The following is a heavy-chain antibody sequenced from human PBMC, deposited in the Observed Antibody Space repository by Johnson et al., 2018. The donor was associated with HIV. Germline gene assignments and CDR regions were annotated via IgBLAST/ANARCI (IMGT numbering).Heavy chain of an antibody. Sequence: VQLVESGGGLVQPGGSLRLSCAASGFTFSSYWMSWVRQAPGKGLEWVSYIRSSGSTIYYADYVKGRLTITRDNSKNTLYLQMNSLRAEDTAVYYCAREPNYYDSAAFDIWGQGTMVTVSS. D-gene: IGHD3-22*01. CDR3: AREPNYYDSAAFDI. CDR1: GFTFSSYW. J-gene: IGHJ3*02. V-gene: IGHV3-48*01. CDR2: IRSSGSTI.